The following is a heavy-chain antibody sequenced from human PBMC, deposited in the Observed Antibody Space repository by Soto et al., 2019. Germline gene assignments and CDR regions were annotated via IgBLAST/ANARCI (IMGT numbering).Heavy chain of an antibody. CDR1: GGSISSSSYY. V-gene: IGHV4-39*01. J-gene: IGHJ4*02. CDR3: ARQETTVTAYFDY. Sequence: PSETLSPTCTVSGGSISSSSYYWGWIRQPPGKGLEWIGSIYYSGSTYYNPSLKSRATISVDTSKNQFSLKLSSVTAADTAVYYCARQETTVTAYFDYWGQGTLVTVSS. CDR2: IYYSGST. D-gene: IGHD4-17*01.